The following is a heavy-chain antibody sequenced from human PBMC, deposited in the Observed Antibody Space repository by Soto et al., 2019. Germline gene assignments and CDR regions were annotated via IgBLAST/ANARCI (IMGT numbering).Heavy chain of an antibody. D-gene: IGHD4-17*01. CDR3: ARRYGPGFDY. V-gene: IGHV4-59*08. CDR1: GGSISSYY. CDR2: IYYSGST. Sequence: QVQLQESGPGLVKPSETLSLTCTVSGGSISSYYWSWIRQPPGKGLEWIGYIYYSGSTNYNPSLTSRVTLSVDTSKNQFSLKLSSVTAADTAVYYCARRYGPGFDYWGQGTLVTVSS. J-gene: IGHJ4*02.